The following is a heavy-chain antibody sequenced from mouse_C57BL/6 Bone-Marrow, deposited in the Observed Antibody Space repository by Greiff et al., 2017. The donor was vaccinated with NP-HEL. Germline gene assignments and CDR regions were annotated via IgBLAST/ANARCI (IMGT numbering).Heavy chain of an antibody. D-gene: IGHD2-4*01. CDR1: GYTFTSYW. J-gene: IGHJ3*01. Sequence: VQLQQPGAELVKPGASVKMSCKASGYTFTSYWITWVKQRPGQGLEWIGDIYPGSGSTNYNEKFKSKATLTVDTSSSTAYMQLSSLTSEDSAFYYCAGEGIYYDYDGFAYWGQGTLVTVSA. CDR3: AGEGIYYDYDGFAY. CDR2: IYPGSGST. V-gene: IGHV1-55*01.